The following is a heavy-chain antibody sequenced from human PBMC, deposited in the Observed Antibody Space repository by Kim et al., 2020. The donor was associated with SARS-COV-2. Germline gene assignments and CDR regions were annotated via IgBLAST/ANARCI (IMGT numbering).Heavy chain of an antibody. CDR1: GGSFSGYY. J-gene: IGHJ4*01. CDR2: INHSGST. Sequence: SETLSLTCAVYGGSFSGYYWSWIRQPPGKGLEWIGEINHSGSTNYNPSLKSRVTISVDTSKNQFSLKLSSVTAADTAVYYCARGRVAAAGTMYYFDYWS. D-gene: IGHD6-13*01. CDR3: ARGRVAAAGTMYYFDY. V-gene: IGHV4-34*01.